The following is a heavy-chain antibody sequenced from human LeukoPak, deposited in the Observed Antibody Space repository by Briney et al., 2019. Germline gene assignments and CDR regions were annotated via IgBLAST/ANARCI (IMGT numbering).Heavy chain of an antibody. Sequence: GGSLRLSCAASGFTFSSYGMHWVRQAPGKGLEWVAVISYDGSNKYYADSVKGRFTISRDNSKNTLYLQMNSLRAEDTAVYYCVREYSSSSGRAFDIWGQGTMVTVSP. CDR3: VREYSSSSGRAFDI. D-gene: IGHD6-6*01. CDR2: ISYDGSNK. J-gene: IGHJ3*02. V-gene: IGHV3-30*03. CDR1: GFTFSSYG.